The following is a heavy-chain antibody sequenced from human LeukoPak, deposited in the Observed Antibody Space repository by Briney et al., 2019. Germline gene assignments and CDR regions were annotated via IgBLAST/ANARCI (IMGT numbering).Heavy chain of an antibody. J-gene: IGHJ4*02. Sequence: ASVKVSCKASGYTFTGYYMHWVRQAPGQGLEWMGWINPNSGGTNYAQKFQGWVTMTRDTSISTAYMELSRLRSDDTAVYYCARSAMVRGAHLDYWGQGTLVTVSS. D-gene: IGHD3-10*01. CDR1: GYTFTGYY. CDR3: ARSAMVRGAHLDY. CDR2: INPNSGGT. V-gene: IGHV1-2*04.